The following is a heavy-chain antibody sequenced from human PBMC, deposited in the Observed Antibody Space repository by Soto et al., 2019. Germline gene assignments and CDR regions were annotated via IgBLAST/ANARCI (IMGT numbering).Heavy chain of an antibody. D-gene: IGHD2-21*01. J-gene: IGHJ5*01. V-gene: IGHV4-34*01. CDR1: GESFSGYS. CDR3: ARDGRASQKLDS. Sequence: QVQLQQWGAGLLKPSETLSLTCAVYGESFSGYSWSWIRQPPGKGLEWIGESNHSGSTNCNPSLKSGVTIPVDRSKNQFSVKLSSVTAADTAVYYCARDGRASQKLDSWGQGTLVTVSS. CDR2: SNHSGST.